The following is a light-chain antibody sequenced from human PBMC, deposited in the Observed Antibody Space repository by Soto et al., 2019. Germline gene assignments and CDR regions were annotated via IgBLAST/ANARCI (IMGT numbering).Light chain of an antibody. CDR3: QQSYRNPIT. CDR1: QSISNY. Sequence: DIQMTQSASSLSASVGDRVTITCRASQSISNYLNWYQQKPGKAPNLLIHAASSLQSGVPPRFSGSGSGTDFPLTISSLQPEDFATYFCQQSYRNPITFGQGTRLEIK. V-gene: IGKV1-39*01. J-gene: IGKJ5*01. CDR2: AAS.